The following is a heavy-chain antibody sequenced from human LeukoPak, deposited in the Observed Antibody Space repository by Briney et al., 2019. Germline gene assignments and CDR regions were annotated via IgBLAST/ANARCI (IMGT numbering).Heavy chain of an antibody. CDR2: ITGSGGST. CDR3: AKKYSTGLDP. V-gene: IGHV3-23*01. Sequence: GGSLRLSCAASGFTLSSYAMSWVRQAPGKGLEWVSGITGSGGSTYYADSVKGRFTISRDNSKNTLYLQMNSLRAEDTAVYYCAKKYSTGLDPWGQGTLVTVSS. J-gene: IGHJ5*02. CDR1: GFTLSSYA. D-gene: IGHD1-26*01.